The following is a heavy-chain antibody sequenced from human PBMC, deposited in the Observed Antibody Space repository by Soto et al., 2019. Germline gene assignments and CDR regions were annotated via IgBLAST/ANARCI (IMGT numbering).Heavy chain of an antibody. CDR3: AREALCSGGSCSQDAFDI. CDR1: GFTVSSNY. D-gene: IGHD2-15*01. V-gene: IGHV3-66*01. Sequence: EVQLVESGGGLVQPGGSLRLSCAASGFTVSSNYMSWVRQAPGKGLEWVSVIYSGGSTYYADSVKGRFTISRDNSKNTLYRQMNSLGAEDTAVYYCAREALCSGGSCSQDAFDIWGRGTMVTVCS. CDR2: IYSGGST. J-gene: IGHJ3*02.